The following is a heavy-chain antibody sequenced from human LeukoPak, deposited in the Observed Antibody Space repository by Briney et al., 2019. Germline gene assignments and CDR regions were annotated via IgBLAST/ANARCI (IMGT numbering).Heavy chain of an antibody. CDR2: INPNSGGT. V-gene: IGHV1-2*02. J-gene: IGHJ4*02. D-gene: IGHD3-10*01. CDR1: GYTFTGYY. CDR3: ARVPKMVRGVTDY. Sequence: ASVKVSCKASGYTFTGYYMHWVRQAPGQGLEWMGWINPNSGGTNYAQKFQGRVTMTTDTSTSTAYMELSRLRSDDTAVYYCARVPKMVRGVTDYWGQGTLVTVSS.